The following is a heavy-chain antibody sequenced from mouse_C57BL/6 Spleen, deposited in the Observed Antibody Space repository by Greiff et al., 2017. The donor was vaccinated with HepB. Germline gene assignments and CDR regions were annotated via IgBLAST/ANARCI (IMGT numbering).Heavy chain of an antibody. D-gene: IGHD1-1*01. CDR3: ARSYGSSYGGFPYFDY. CDR2: ISDGGSYT. J-gene: IGHJ2*01. Sequence: EVKVEESGGGLVKPGGSLKLSCAASGFTFSSYAMSWVRQTPEKRLEWVATISDGGSYTYYPDNVKGRFTISRDNAKNNLYLQMSHLKSEDTAMYYCARSYGSSYGGFPYFDYWGQGTTLTVSS. V-gene: IGHV5-4*03. CDR1: GFTFSSYA.